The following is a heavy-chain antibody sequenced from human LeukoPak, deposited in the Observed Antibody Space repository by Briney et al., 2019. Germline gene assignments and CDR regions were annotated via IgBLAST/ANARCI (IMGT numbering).Heavy chain of an antibody. D-gene: IGHD6-19*01. CDR1: GFTFSYFG. V-gene: IGHV3-21*01. CDR2: ISSSGTYI. Sequence: GGSLRLSCVASGFTFSYFGMNWVRKAPGQGLERVSSISSSGTYIYSTDSVQGRFTISRVNAKNSLYLLMNSLRAEDTAVYYCAREFTSGWIDYWGQGTLVTVPS. J-gene: IGHJ4*02. CDR3: AREFTSGWIDY.